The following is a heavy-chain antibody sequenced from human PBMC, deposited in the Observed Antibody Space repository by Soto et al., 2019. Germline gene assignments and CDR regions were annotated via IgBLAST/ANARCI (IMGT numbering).Heavy chain of an antibody. V-gene: IGHV2-5*01. CDR3: ARTTGYSSGGGMDV. Sequence: SGPTLVNPTQTLTLTCTFSGFALSTSGVGVGWIRQPPGKALEWLALIYWNDDKRYSPSLKSRLTITKDTSKNQVVLTMTNMDPVDTATYYCARTTGYSSGGGMDVWGQGTTVTVSS. J-gene: IGHJ6*02. CDR1: GFALSTSGVG. D-gene: IGHD6-19*01. CDR2: IYWNDDK.